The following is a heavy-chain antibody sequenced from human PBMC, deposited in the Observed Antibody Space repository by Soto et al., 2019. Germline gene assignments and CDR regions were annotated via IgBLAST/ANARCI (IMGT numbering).Heavy chain of an antibody. CDR2: INHSGST. CDR3: ARXPAVVVITHYYYYGMDV. Sequence: SETLSLTCAVYGGSFSCYYWSWIRQPPGKGLEWIGEINHSGSTNYNPSLKSRVTISVDTSKNQFSLKLSSVTAADTAVYYCARXPAVVVITHYYYYGMDVWGQGTTVTVSS. CDR1: GGSFSCYY. D-gene: IGHD3-22*01. J-gene: IGHJ6*02. V-gene: IGHV4-34*01.